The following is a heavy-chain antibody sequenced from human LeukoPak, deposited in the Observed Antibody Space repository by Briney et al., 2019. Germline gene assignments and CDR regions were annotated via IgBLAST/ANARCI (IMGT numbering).Heavy chain of an antibody. CDR3: ARDPPLDSSDFDS. D-gene: IGHD3-22*01. V-gene: IGHV1-2*02. Sequence: ASVKVSCKASGYTFTGYYMHWVRQAPGQGLEWMGWINPNSGGTNYAQKFQGRVTMTRDTSTTTVYMELSSLTSEDTAVYYCARDPPLDSSDFDSWGQGTLVTVSS. J-gene: IGHJ4*02. CDR1: GYTFTGYY. CDR2: INPNSGGT.